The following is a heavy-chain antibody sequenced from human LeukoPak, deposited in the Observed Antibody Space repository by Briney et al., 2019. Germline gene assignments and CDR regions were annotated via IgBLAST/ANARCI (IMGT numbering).Heavy chain of an antibody. CDR1: GGTFSSYA. D-gene: IGHD6-19*01. V-gene: IGHV1-69*13. CDR2: IIPIFGTA. J-gene: IGHJ4*02. Sequence: GASVKVSCKASGGTFSSYAISWVRQAPGQGLEWMGGIIPIFGTANYTQKFQGRVTITADESTSTAYMELSSLRSEDTAVYYCARGDSGWYFDYWGQGTLVTVSS. CDR3: ARGDSGWYFDY.